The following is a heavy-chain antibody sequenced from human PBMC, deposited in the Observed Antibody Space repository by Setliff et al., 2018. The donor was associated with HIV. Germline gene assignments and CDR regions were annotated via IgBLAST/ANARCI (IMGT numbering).Heavy chain of an antibody. CDR2: ISGHGRDM. CDR1: GFTFSSYS. Sequence: PGGSLRLSCAASGFTFSSYSMNWVRQAPGKGLEWVSVISGHGRDMYYADSVKGRFTISRDDSKNTLYLQMNSLRIEDTAVSYCAKRSFGTNNWYASAMWGQGTMVTVSS. D-gene: IGHD3-10*01. J-gene: IGHJ3*02. CDR3: AKRSFGTNNWYASAM. V-gene: IGHV3-23*01.